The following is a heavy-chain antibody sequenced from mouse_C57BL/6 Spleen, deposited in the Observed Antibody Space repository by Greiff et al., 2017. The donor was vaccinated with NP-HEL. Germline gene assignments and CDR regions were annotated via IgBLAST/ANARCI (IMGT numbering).Heavy chain of an antibody. V-gene: IGHV1-50*01. CDR3: ARDSYGTPFSY. J-gene: IGHJ3*01. CDR1: GYTFTSYW. Sequence: VKLQQPGAELVKPGASVKLSCKASGYTFTSYWMQWVKQRPGQGLEWIGEIDPSDSYTNYNQKFKGKATLTVDTSSSTAYMQLSSLTSEDSAVYYCARDSYGTPFSYWGHGTLVTVSA. CDR2: IDPSDSYT. D-gene: IGHD1-1*01.